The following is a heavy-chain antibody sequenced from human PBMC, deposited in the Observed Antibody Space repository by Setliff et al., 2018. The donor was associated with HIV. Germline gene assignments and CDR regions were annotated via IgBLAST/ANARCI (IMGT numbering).Heavy chain of an antibody. Sequence: PGESLKISCAGSGFIFSNSILTWVRQAPGKGLEWVSYIALGSTTIYYGDSVRGRFTISRDDARNMVYLEMNSLRVEDTALYYCAKDAHKSTTQYNYFGPWGQGTLVTAPQ. CDR1: GFIFSNSI. CDR2: IALGSTTI. CDR3: AKDAHKSTTQYNYFGP. V-gene: IGHV3-48*01. J-gene: IGHJ5*02.